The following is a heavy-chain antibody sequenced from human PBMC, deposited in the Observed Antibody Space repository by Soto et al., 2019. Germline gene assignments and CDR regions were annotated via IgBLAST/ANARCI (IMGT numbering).Heavy chain of an antibody. V-gene: IGHV3-64*01. CDR3: ARWGIVGAAFAY. J-gene: IGHJ4*02. CDR2: ISSNGGST. CDR1: GFTFSSYA. Sequence: EVQLVESGGGLVQPGGSLRLSCAASGFTFSSYAMHWVRQAPGKGLEYVSAISSNGGSTYYANSVKGRFTISRNNSRNTLYLQMGSLRAGDMAVYYCARWGIVGAAFAYWGQGTLVTVSS. D-gene: IGHD1-26*01.